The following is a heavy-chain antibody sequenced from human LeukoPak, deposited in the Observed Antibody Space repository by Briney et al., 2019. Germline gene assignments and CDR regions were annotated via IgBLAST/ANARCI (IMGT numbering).Heavy chain of an antibody. CDR2: IYYSGST. V-gene: IGHV4-59*01. CDR3: AACTGGTCYHLKFDY. D-gene: IGHD2-15*01. CDR1: GGSISTYY. Sequence: SETLSLTCTVSGGSISTYYWSWIRQPPGKGLEYIGYIYYSGSTNYNPSLKSRVTISVDTSKSQFSLKLTSVTAADTAMYYCAACTGGTCYHLKFDYWGQGTLVTVSS. J-gene: IGHJ4*02.